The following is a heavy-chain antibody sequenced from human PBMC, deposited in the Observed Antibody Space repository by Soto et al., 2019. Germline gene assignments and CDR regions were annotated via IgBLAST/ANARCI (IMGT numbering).Heavy chain of an antibody. Sequence: GGSLRLSCAASGFTFSSYAMSWVRQAPGKGLEWVSSISGAATMTFYADSVQGRFTISRDNLKYILYLQLNSLRAEDTALYYCAKRLDSRRFDYWGQGTLVTVSS. V-gene: IGHV3-23*01. J-gene: IGHJ4*02. CDR2: ISGAATMT. CDR3: AKRLDSRRFDY. CDR1: GFTFSSYA.